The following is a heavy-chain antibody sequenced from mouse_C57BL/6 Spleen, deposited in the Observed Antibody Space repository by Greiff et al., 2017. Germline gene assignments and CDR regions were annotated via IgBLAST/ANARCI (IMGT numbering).Heavy chain of an antibody. CDR1: GYTFTSYW. D-gene: IGHD2-4*01. Sequence: QVQLQQPGAELVMPGASVKLSCKASGYTFTSYWMHWVKQRPGQGLEWIGEIDPSDSYTNYNQKFKGKSTLTVDKSSSTAYMQLSSLTSEDSAVYYCARRQDYEVYYFDYWGQGTTLTVSS. CDR2: IDPSDSYT. J-gene: IGHJ2*01. V-gene: IGHV1-69*01. CDR3: ARRQDYEVYYFDY.